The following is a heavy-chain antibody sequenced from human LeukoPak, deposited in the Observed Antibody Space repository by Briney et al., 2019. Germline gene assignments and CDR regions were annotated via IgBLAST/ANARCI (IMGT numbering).Heavy chain of an antibody. CDR2: ISGSGGST. Sequence: GGSLRLSCAASGFTFSSYAMSWVRQAPWKGLEWVSAISGSGGSTYYADSVKGRLTISRDNSKNTLYLQMNSLRAEDTAVYYCARDRSGGNSGYFDYWGQGTLVTVSS. CDR3: ARDRSGGNSGYFDY. V-gene: IGHV3-23*01. D-gene: IGHD4-23*01. J-gene: IGHJ4*02. CDR1: GFTFSSYA.